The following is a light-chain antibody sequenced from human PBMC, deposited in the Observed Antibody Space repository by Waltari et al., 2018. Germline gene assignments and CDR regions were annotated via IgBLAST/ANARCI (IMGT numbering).Light chain of an antibody. J-gene: IGKJ1*01. Sequence: DVVMTQSPLSLPVTLGPPASISCKSSQSLVHSDGKTYLNWFQQRPGQSPRRLIYKVSNRDSGVPDRFSGSGAGTDFTLKISRVEAEDVGVYYCMQGTHWPPWTFGQGTKVEIK. CDR1: QSLVHSDGKTY. CDR3: MQGTHWPPWT. V-gene: IGKV2-30*02. CDR2: KVS.